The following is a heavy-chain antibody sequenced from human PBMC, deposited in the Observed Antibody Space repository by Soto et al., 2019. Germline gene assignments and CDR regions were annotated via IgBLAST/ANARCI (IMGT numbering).Heavy chain of an antibody. V-gene: IGHV1-69*13. CDR2: IIPIFGTA. CDR1: GGTFSSYA. CDR3: ARDFGDGTTLAFDY. D-gene: IGHD1-1*01. J-gene: IGHJ4*02. Sequence: GASVKVSCKASGGTFSSYAISWVRQAPGQGLEWMGGIIPIFGTANYAQKFQGRVTITADESTSTAYMELSSLRSEDTAVYYCARDFGDGTTLAFDYWGQGTLVTVSS.